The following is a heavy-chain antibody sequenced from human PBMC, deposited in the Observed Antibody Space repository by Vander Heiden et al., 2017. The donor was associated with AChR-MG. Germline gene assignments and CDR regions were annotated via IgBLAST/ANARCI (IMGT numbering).Heavy chain of an antibody. CDR1: GFTFSGYA. CDR3: ARGYYDSRGYYDY. Sequence: EVQLVESGGGLVQPGGSLKLSCAASGFTFSGYAMHWVRQASGKGLEWVGRIRSKANSYATAYAASVEGRFTISRDDSKNTAYLQMDSLKTEDTAVYYCARGYYDSRGYYDYWGQGTLVTVSS. V-gene: IGHV3-73*01. CDR2: IRSKANSYAT. D-gene: IGHD3-22*01. J-gene: IGHJ4*02.